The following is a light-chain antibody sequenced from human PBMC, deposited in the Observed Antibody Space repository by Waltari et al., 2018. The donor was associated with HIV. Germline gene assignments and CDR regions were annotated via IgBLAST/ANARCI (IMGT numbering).Light chain of an antibody. CDR2: SNN. J-gene: IGLJ2*01. V-gene: IGLV1-44*01. CDR3: AAWDDSLNAVV. Sequence: QSVLTQPPSASGTPGQGVTISCSGSTSNIGQNTVNWYQQFPGTAPKLLIYSNNQRPSGVPDRFSGSKSGTSASRAITGLQSEDDTDYYCAAWDDSLNAVVFGGGTKLTVL. CDR1: TSNIGQNT.